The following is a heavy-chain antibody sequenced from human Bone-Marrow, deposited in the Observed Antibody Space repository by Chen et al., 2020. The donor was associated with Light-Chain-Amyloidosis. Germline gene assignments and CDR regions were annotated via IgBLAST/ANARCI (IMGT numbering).Heavy chain of an antibody. D-gene: IGHD5-12*01. Sequence: EVQLVESGGGLVQPGGSLRLSCAASGFTFSDYWMNWVRQAPGKGLEWVANIRHAGNEKYYVDSVNDRFTISRDNAKRSLYLQMDSLRADDTAVYYCARSPTVATQAFEIWGQGTMVIVS. V-gene: IGHV3-7*01. CDR3: ARSPTVATQAFEI. CDR1: GFTFSDYW. J-gene: IGHJ3*02. CDR2: IRHAGNEK.